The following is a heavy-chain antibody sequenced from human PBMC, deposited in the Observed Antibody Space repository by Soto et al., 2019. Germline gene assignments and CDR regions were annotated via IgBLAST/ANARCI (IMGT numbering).Heavy chain of an antibody. D-gene: IGHD6-13*01. CDR3: ARVIITATGTSGFDS. CDR2: VYYSESA. Sequence: QVQLQESGPGLVKPSQTLSLTCTVSGGSIRSSDYYWSWIRQPPGKGLEWIGYVYYSESAYYNPSLQSRGFISIDTSKNQFSLTLSSVTAADTAVYYCARVIITATGTSGFDSWGQGHLVTVPS. J-gene: IGHJ4*02. CDR1: GGSIRSSDYY. V-gene: IGHV4-30-4*01.